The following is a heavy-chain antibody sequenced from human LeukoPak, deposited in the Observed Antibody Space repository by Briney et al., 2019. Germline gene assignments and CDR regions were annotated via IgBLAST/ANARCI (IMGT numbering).Heavy chain of an antibody. CDR3: ARDRRYCSGGSCYWFDP. Sequence: ASVKVSCKASGYTFTSYYMHWVRQAPGQGLEWMGIINPSGGSTSYAQKFQGRVTMTRDTSTSTVYMELSSLRSEDTAVYYCARDRRYCSGGSCYWFDPWGRGTLVTVSS. CDR1: GYTFTSYY. V-gene: IGHV1-46*01. CDR2: INPSGGST. D-gene: IGHD2-15*01. J-gene: IGHJ5*02.